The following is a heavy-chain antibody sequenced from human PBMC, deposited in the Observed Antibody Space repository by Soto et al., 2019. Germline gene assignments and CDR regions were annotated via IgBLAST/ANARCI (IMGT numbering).Heavy chain of an antibody. CDR1: GGTFSGYA. J-gene: IGHJ1*01. CDR2: IIPILGIT. V-gene: IGHV1-69*01. D-gene: IGHD1-20*01. Sequence: QAQLMQSGAEVKKPGSSVKVSCKASGGTFSGYAISWVRQAPGQGLEWMGGIIPILGITNYAQKFQGRITIAADASTGTVYMDLRRLRSEDTAVYYCARDPRSITGTTSSEDFQHWGQGTLVSVSS. CDR3: ARDPRSITGTTSSEDFQH.